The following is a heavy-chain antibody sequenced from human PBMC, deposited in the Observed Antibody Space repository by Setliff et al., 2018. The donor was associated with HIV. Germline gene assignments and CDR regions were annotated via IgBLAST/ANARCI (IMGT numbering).Heavy chain of an antibody. CDR1: GYTLTELT. CDR3: ATAKEHWLTEGGFDF. Sequence: SVKVSCKVSGYTLTELTMHWVRQAPGKGLEWMGRFDPEDGDTLYAQRFQGRVTMTEDSSTDTAYMELGSLTSDDTAVYYCATAKEHWLTEGGFDFWGQGTLVTVS. CDR2: FDPEDGDT. V-gene: IGHV1-24*01. J-gene: IGHJ4*02. D-gene: IGHD6-19*01.